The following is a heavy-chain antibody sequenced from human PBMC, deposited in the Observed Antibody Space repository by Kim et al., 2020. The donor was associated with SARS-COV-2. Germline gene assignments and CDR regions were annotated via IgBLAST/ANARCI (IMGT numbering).Heavy chain of an antibody. V-gene: IGHV3-15*01. CDR2: IKSKTDGGTT. CDR1: GFTFSNAW. CDR3: TTDGPGTNRDYYYYGMDV. Sequence: GGSLRLSCAASGFTFSNAWMSWVRQAPGKGLEWVGRIKSKTDGGTTDYAAPVKGRFTISRDDSKNTLYLQMNSLKTEDTAVYYCTTDGPGTNRDYYYYGMDVWGQGTTVTVSS. J-gene: IGHJ6*02. D-gene: IGHD1-7*01.